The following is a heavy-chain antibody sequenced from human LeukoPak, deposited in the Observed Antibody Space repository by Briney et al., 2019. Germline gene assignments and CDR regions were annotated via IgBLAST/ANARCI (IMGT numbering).Heavy chain of an antibody. CDR3: ARGRSPVRGVIKGPSRYYYYGMDV. CDR2: IYYSGST. D-gene: IGHD3-10*01. J-gene: IGHJ6*02. V-gene: IGHV4-59*12. CDR1: GGSISSYY. Sequence: SETLSLTCTGSGGSISSYYWSWIRQPPGKGLEWIGYIYYSGSTNYNPSLKSRVTISVDTSINQFSLPLSSMTAADTAVYYCARGRSPVRGVIKGPSRYYYYGMDVWGQGTTVTVSS.